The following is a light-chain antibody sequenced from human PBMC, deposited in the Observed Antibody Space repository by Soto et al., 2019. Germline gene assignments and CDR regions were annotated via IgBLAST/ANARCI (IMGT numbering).Light chain of an antibody. CDR3: AAWDDSLNGWV. J-gene: IGLJ3*02. V-gene: IGLV1-44*01. CDR1: SSNIGSNT. Sequence: QSVLTQPPSASGTPGQRVTISCSGSSSNIGSNTVNWYQQLPGTAPKLLIYSSNQWPSGVPDRFSGSKSGTSASLAISGPQSEDEADYYCAAWDDSLNGWVFGGGTKLTVL. CDR2: SSN.